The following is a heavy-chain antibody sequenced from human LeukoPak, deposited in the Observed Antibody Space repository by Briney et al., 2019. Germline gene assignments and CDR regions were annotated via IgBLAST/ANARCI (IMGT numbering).Heavy chain of an antibody. J-gene: IGHJ5*02. CDR2: IYPGDSDT. V-gene: IGHV5-51*01. D-gene: IGHD2-15*01. Sequence: GESLKISCKGSGYSFTSYWIGWVRQMPGKGLEWMGIIYPGDSDTRYSPSFQGQVTISADKSISTAYLQWSSLKASDTAMYYCARLGACSGGSCYPTNWFDPWGQGTLVTVSS. CDR3: ARLGACSGGSCYPTNWFDP. CDR1: GYSFTSYW.